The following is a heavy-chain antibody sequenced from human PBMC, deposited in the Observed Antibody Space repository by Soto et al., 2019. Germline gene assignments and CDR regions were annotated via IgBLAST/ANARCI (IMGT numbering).Heavy chain of an antibody. CDR3: ARKHTVMGYFDY. Sequence: SVKVSCKASGGTFSSYAISWVRQAPGQGLEWMGGIIPIFGTANYAQKFQGRVAITADKSTSTAYMELSSLRSEDTAVYYCARKHTVMGYFDYWGQGTLVTVSS. CDR1: GGTFSSYA. J-gene: IGHJ4*02. V-gene: IGHV1-69*06. CDR2: IIPIFGTA. D-gene: IGHD4-4*01.